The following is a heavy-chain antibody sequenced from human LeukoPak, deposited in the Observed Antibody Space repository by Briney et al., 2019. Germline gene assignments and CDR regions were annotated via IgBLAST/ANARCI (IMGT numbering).Heavy chain of an antibody. V-gene: IGHV5-51*01. Sequence: GESLKISCKGSGYSFTSYWIGWVRQMPGKGLEWMGIIYPGDSDTRYSPSFQGQVTISADKSISTAYLQWSSLKASDTAMYYCARFGYCSSTSCYTARSWFDPWGQGTLVTVSS. CDR3: ARFGYCSSTSCYTARSWFDP. D-gene: IGHD2-2*02. CDR2: IYPGDSDT. J-gene: IGHJ5*02. CDR1: GYSFTSYW.